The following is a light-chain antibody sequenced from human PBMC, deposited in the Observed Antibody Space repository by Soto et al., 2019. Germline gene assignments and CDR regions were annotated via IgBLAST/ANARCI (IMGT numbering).Light chain of an antibody. CDR3: AAWDDSLNGPV. CDR2: TNN. CDR1: SSNIESNS. Sequence: QSVLTQPPSASATPGQRVTISCSGSSSNIESNSVDWYQQLPGMAPKLLIYTNNQRPSGVPDRFSGSKSGTSASLAISGLQSEDEDDYYCAAWDDSLNGPVFGGGTKLTVL. V-gene: IGLV1-44*01. J-gene: IGLJ3*02.